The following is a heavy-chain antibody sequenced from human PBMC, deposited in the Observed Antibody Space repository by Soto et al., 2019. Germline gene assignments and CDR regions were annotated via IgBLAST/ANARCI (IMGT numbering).Heavy chain of an antibody. CDR3: TGENCTGGTCYSGYFKH. D-gene: IGHD2-15*01. Sequence: EVQLVQSGGGLVQPGGSLKLSCAASGFTFSGSTVHWVRQASGEGLQWVGRIRSKANDYATTYIASVKGRFTISRDDSRNTAYLQMSDVKTEEAAVYYCTGENCTGGTCYSGYFKHWGQGALVTVFS. CDR2: IRSKANDYAT. CDR1: GFTFSGST. J-gene: IGHJ1*01. V-gene: IGHV3-73*02.